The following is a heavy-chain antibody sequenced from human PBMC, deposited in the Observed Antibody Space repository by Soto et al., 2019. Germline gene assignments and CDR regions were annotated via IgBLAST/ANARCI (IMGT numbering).Heavy chain of an antibody. CDR3: ARGAKRSANYFDY. CDR2: IYHSGST. CDR1: SGSISSSNW. Sequence: QVQLQESGPGLVKPSGTLSLTCAVSSGSISSSNWWRWVRQPPGKGLEWIGEIYHSGSTNYNPSLQSRVTISVDKSKDQYSVKLSSVTAADTAVYYCARGAKRSANYFDYWGQGTLVTVSS. J-gene: IGHJ4*02. V-gene: IGHV4-4*02. D-gene: IGHD3-3*01.